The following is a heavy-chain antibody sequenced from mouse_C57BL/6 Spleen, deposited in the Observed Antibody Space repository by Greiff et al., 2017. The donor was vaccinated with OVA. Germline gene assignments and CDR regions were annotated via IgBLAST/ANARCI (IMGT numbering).Heavy chain of an antibody. V-gene: IGHV14-1*01. CDR3: TTSLGYCGSSSWFAY. D-gene: IGHD1-1*01. Sequence: EVKLMESGAELVRPGASVKLSCTASGFNIKDYYMHWVKQRPEQGLEWIGRIDPEDGDTEYAPKFQGKATMTADTSSNTAYLQLSSLTSEDTTVYYCTTSLGYCGSSSWFAYWGQGTLVTVSA. CDR1: GFNIKDYY. J-gene: IGHJ3*01. CDR2: IDPEDGDT.